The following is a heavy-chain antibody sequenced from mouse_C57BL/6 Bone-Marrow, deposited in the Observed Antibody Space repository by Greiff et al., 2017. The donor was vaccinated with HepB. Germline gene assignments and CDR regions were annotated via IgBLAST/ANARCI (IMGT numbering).Heavy chain of an antibody. D-gene: IGHD2-3*01. CDR3: ARPDGYYVGFAY. CDR1: GFTFSDYY. J-gene: IGHJ3*01. V-gene: IGHV5-12*01. Sequence: EVMLVESGGGLVQPGGSLKLSCAASGFTFSDYYMYWVRQTPEKRLEWVAYISNGGGSTYYPDTVKGRFTISRDNAKNTLYLQRSRLKSEDTAMYYCARPDGYYVGFAYWGQGTLVTVSA. CDR2: ISNGGGST.